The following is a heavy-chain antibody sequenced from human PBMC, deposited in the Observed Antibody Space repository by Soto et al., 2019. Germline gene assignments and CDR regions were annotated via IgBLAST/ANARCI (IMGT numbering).Heavy chain of an antibody. J-gene: IGHJ4*02. CDR1: GFTFSDYY. V-gene: IGHV3-11*06. CDR2: SSNSGTFS. Sequence: PGGSLRLSCEGSGFTFSDYYISWSRQAPGKGLEWISYSSNSGTFSRYADSVKGRFSISRDNTKNLLYLQMNSLRAEDTAVYYCARSGDNYNSLDYWGQGTPVTVSS. D-gene: IGHD1-1*01. CDR3: ARSGDNYNSLDY.